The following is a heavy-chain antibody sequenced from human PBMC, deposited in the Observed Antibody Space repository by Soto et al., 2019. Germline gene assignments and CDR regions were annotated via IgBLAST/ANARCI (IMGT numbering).Heavy chain of an antibody. J-gene: IGHJ4*02. CDR1: GFTFSSYS. CDR3: ARDQPGYSYGYGLGY. CDR2: ISSSSSYI. D-gene: IGHD5-18*01. V-gene: IGHV3-21*01. Sequence: EVQLVESGGGLVKPGGSLRLSCAASGFTFSSYSMNWVRQAPGKGLEWVSSISSSSSYIYYADSVKGRFTISRDNAKNSRDRQMNSLRAEDTAVYYCARDQPGYSYGYGLGYWGQGTLVTVSS.